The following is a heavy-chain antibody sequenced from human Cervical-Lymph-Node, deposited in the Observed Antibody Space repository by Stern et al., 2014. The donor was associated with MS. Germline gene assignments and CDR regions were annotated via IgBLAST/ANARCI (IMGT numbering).Heavy chain of an antibody. V-gene: IGHV1-18*01. CDR3: GRGLGDTRH. D-gene: IGHD3-16*01. Sequence: QVQLVQSGAEVKKPGASVNVSCKASGYTFSSFAITWVRQAPGQGLEWMGTITVYNGNTNYAQRVQDRVTMTTDTSTNTAYMAVRTLRSDDTAVYSWGRGLGDTRHWGQGTLVTVSS. CDR1: GYTFSSFA. CDR2: ITVYNGNT. J-gene: IGHJ4*02.